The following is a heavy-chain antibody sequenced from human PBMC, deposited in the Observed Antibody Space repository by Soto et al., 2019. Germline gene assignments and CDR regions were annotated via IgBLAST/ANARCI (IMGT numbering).Heavy chain of an antibody. J-gene: IGHJ6*02. V-gene: IGHV2-70*01. CDR2: IDWDDDK. CDR1: GFSLSTSGMG. CDR3: ARIRGGNYYYYGMDV. Sequence: SGPTLVNPTQTLTLTCTFSGFSLSTSGMGVSWIRQPPGNALEWLALIDWDDDKYYSTSLKTRLTISKDTSKNQVVLTMTNMDPVDTATYYCARIRGGNYYYYGMDVWGQGTTVTVSS. D-gene: IGHD3-16*01.